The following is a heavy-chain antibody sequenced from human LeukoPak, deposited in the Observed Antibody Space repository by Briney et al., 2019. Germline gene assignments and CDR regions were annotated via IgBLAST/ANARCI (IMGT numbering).Heavy chain of an antibody. CDR2: IYYSGST. J-gene: IGHJ4*02. V-gene: IGHV4-39*01. D-gene: IGHD3-22*01. CDR3: ARRRTYYYDSSGYYFLDY. Sequence: SETLSLTCTVSGGSISSSSYYWGWIRQPPGKGLEWIGSIYYSGSTYYNPSLKSRVTISVDTSKNQFSLKLSSVTAADTAVYYCARRRTYYYDSSGYYFLDYWGQGTLVTVSS. CDR1: GGSISSSSYY.